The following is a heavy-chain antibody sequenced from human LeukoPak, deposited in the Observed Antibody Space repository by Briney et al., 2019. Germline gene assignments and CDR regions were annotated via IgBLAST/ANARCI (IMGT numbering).Heavy chain of an antibody. CDR3: ARRRPESGYAF. CDR1: GFTFSSYA. J-gene: IGHJ4*02. D-gene: IGHD5-12*01. Sequence: GGSLRLSCTASGFTFSSYAMSWVRQVSGKGLDCVSGISANGGPTYYADSVKGRLAIFRDDPKNTLYLQMNSLRAEDTAIYYCARRRPESGYAFWGQGTLVTVSS. CDR2: ISANGGPT. V-gene: IGHV3-23*01.